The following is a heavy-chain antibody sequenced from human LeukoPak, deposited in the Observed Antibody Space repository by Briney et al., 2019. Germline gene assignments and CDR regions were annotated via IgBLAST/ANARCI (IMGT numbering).Heavy chain of an antibody. Sequence: GGSLRLSCAASGFTFNIYAMNWVRQAPGKGLEWVAVISYDGSNKYYADSLKGRFTISRDNSKNTLYLQMNSLRAEDTAVYYCARDSDWGSLDYWGQGTLVTVSS. CDR2: ISYDGSNK. D-gene: IGHD7-27*01. J-gene: IGHJ4*02. CDR1: GFTFNIYA. V-gene: IGHV3-30*04. CDR3: ARDSDWGSLDY.